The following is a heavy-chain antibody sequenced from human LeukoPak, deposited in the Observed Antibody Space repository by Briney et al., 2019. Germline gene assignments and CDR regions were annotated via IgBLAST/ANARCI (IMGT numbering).Heavy chain of an antibody. Sequence: GESLRLSCTASGFTFSSYAMSWVRQAPGKGLEWVSAISGSGGSTYYADSVKGRFTISRDNSKNTLYLQMNSLRAEDTAVYYCAKMAGGYYYDSSGSQGDYWGQGTLVTVSS. CDR3: AKMAGGYYYDSSGSQGDY. J-gene: IGHJ4*02. CDR2: ISGSGGST. D-gene: IGHD3-22*01. V-gene: IGHV3-23*01. CDR1: GFTFSSYA.